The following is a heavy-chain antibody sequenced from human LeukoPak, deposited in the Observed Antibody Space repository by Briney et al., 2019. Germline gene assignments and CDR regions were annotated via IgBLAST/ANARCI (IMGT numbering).Heavy chain of an antibody. CDR3: ARHHGYPRYFFGY. CDR1: GGSINSRGYY. J-gene: IGHJ4*02. V-gene: IGHV4-39*01. CDR2: IFYSGST. Sequence: SETLSLTCTVSGGSINSRGYYCGWIRQPPGKGLEWIGSIFYSGSTYYNPSLKSRVTISVDTSKNQFSLKVTSVTAADTALYYCARHHGYPRYFFGYWGQGTLVTVSS. D-gene: IGHD5-18*01.